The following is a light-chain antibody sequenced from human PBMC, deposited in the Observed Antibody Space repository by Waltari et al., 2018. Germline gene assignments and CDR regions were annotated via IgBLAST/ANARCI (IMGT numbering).Light chain of an antibody. V-gene: IGLV2-14*01. Sequence: QSALTQPASVSGSPGQSITISCTGTSGDVGRYNYVSWYQHHPGKAPKLMIYKVSNRPSGVSNRFSGSKSGTTASLTISGLQADDEADYYCSSYTTSSTEVFGGGTKLTVL. J-gene: IGLJ3*02. CDR3: SSYTTSSTEV. CDR1: SGDVGRYNY. CDR2: KVS.